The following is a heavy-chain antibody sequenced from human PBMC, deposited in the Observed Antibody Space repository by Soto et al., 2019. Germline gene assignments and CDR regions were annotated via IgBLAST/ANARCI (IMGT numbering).Heavy chain of an antibody. CDR3: ARAGIYINYEGRDY. CDR1: GFTFRSNA. CDR2: ISGSGSST. D-gene: IGHD4-4*01. J-gene: IGHJ4*02. Sequence: EVQLLESGGGLVQPGGSLRLSCAASGFTFRSNAMSWVRQAPGKGLEWVSAISGSGSSTYYADSVKGRFTIYRDNSKNTLYLHMNSLRAEDTAVYYCARAGIYINYEGRDYWGQGTLVTVSS. V-gene: IGHV3-23*01.